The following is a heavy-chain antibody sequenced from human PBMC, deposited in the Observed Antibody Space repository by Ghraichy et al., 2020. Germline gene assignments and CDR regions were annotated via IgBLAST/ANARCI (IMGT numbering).Heavy chain of an antibody. Sequence: SETLSLTCTVSGSSISSGYYWAWIRQPPGKGLKWIGSIYHSGSTYYNPSLKSRVTISVDTSKNQFSLKLSSVTAADTAVYYCAREIQLWLYYFDYWGQGTLVTVSS. J-gene: IGHJ4*02. CDR3: AREIQLWLYYFDY. V-gene: IGHV4-38-2*02. CDR1: GSSISSGYY. D-gene: IGHD5-18*01. CDR2: IYHSGST.